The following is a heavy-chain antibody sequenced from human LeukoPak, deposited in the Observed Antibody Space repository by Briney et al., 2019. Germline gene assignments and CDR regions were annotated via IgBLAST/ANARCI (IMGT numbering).Heavy chain of an antibody. D-gene: IGHD6-19*01. CDR1: GYTFTGYY. CDR2: INPNSGGT. J-gene: IGHJ5*02. CDR3: ARGITGYSSGWRFDP. V-gene: IGHV1-2*02. Sequence: GASVKVSCKASGYTFTGYYMHWVRQAPGQGLEWMGWINPNSGGTNYAQKFQGRVTMTRDTSISTAYMELSSLRSEDTAVYYCARGITGYSSGWRFDPWGQGTLVTVSS.